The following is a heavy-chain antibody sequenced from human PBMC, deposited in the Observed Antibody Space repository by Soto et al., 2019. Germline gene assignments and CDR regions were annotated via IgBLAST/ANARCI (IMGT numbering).Heavy chain of an antibody. D-gene: IGHD6-19*01. Sequence: SETLSLTCTVSGGSISSYYWSWIRQPPGKGLEWIGYIYYSGSTNYNPSLKSRVTISVDTSKNQFSLKLSSVTAADTAVYYCARFYSSGVPKFDYWGQGTLVTVSS. CDR1: GGSISSYY. J-gene: IGHJ4*02. V-gene: IGHV4-59*01. CDR2: IYYSGST. CDR3: ARFYSSGVPKFDY.